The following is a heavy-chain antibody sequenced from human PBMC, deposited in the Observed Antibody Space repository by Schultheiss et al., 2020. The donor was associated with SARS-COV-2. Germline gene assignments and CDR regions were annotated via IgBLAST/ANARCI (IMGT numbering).Heavy chain of an antibody. CDR2: ISGSGGST. Sequence: GESLKISCAASGFTFSSYAMSWVRQAPGKGLEWVSAISGSGGSTYYADSVKGRFTISRDNAKNTLYLQMNSLRAEDTAVYYCARAGYDADFDYWGQGTLVTVSS. CDR1: GFTFSSYA. J-gene: IGHJ4*02. D-gene: IGHD5-12*01. CDR3: ARAGYDADFDY. V-gene: IGHV3-23*01.